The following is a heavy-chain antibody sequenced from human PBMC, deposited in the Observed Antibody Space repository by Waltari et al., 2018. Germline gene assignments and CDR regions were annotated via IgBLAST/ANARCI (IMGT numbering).Heavy chain of an antibody. D-gene: IGHD2-2*01. CDR1: GFPFANAW. V-gene: IGHV3-15*01. CDR3: TTEGGRTWPMY. J-gene: IGHJ4*02. Sequence: EVQLVESGGGLVKPGDSLRLSCVASGFPFANAWINWVRQDPGKGVEGVGRLKSKAEGGTTDYAAPVKGRFAISRDDSKDTAYLQMNSLKTEDTAMYFCTTEGGRTWPMYWGQGTLVTVSS. CDR2: LKSKAEGGTT.